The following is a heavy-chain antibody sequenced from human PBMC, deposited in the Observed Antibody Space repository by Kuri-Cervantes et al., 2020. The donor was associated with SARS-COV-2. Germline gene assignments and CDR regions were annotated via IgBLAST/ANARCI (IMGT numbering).Heavy chain of an antibody. CDR2: IGPSNTYI. J-gene: IGHJ6*03. CDR3: ARSGSYPYYYYYMDV. CDR1: GFTFNSYN. V-gene: IGHV3-21*01. D-gene: IGHD1-26*01. Sequence: GESLKISCTASGFTFNSYNMKWVRQAPGKGLEWVSGIGPSNTYIYYADSVKGRFTISRGNAKNSLYLQMNSLRAEDTAVYYCARSGSYPYYYYYMDVWGKGTTVTVSS.